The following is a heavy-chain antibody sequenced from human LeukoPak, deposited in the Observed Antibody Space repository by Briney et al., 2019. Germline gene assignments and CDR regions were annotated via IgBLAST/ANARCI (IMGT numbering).Heavy chain of an antibody. CDR2: IYYSGST. J-gene: IGHJ4*02. CDR3: ARDQGATGAYFDY. Sequence: SETLPLTCTVSGGSVSSGSYYWGWIRQPPGKGLEWIGYIYYSGSTYYNPSLKSRVTISVDTSKNQFSLKLSSVTAADTAVYYCARDQGATGAYFDYWGQGTLVTVSS. D-gene: IGHD1-26*01. V-gene: IGHV4-61*01. CDR1: GGSVSSGSYY.